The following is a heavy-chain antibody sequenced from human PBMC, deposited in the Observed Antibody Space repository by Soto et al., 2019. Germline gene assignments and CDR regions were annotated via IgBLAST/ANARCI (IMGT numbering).Heavy chain of an antibody. V-gene: IGHV3-30-3*01. D-gene: IGHD2-15*01. Sequence: QVQLVESGGGVVQPGRSLRLSCAASGFTFSSYAMHWVRQAPGKGLEWVAVISYDGSNKYYADSVKARFTISRDNSKNTLYLQMNSLRAEDTAVYYCARGRGYCSGGSCSRGMDVWGQGTTVTVSS. J-gene: IGHJ6*02. CDR1: GFTFSSYA. CDR2: ISYDGSNK. CDR3: ARGRGYCSGGSCSRGMDV.